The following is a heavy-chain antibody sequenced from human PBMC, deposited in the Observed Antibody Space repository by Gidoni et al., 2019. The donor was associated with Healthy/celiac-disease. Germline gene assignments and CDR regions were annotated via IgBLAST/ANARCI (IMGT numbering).Heavy chain of an antibody. CDR2: ISSSSSTI. J-gene: IGHJ6*02. CDR1: GFTFSSYS. V-gene: IGHV3-48*02. D-gene: IGHD3-22*01. CDR3: ARDLNLRYYDSSGQSL. Sequence: EVQLVESGGGLVQPGGSLRLSCAAAGFTFSSYSMNWVRQAPGKGLEWVSYISSSSSTIYYADSVKGRFTISRDNAKNSLYLQMNSLRDEDTAVYYCARDLNLRYYDSSGQSLWGQGTTVTVSS.